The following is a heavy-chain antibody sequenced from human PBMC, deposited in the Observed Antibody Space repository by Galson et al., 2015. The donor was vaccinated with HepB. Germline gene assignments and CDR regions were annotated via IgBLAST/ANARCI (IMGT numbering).Heavy chain of an antibody. V-gene: IGHV3-23*01. Sequence: SLRLSCAASGFTFSSYAMSWVRQAPGKGLEWVSAISGSGGSTYYADSVKGRFTISRDNSKNTLYLQMNSLRAEDTAVYYCAKGGYGDYGPFDYWGQRTLVTVSS. CDR1: GFTFSSYA. J-gene: IGHJ4*02. CDR3: AKGGYGDYGPFDY. D-gene: IGHD4-17*01. CDR2: ISGSGGST.